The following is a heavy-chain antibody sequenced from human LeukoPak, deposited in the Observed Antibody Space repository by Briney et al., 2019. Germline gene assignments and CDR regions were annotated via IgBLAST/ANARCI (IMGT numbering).Heavy chain of an antibody. Sequence: PGGSLRLSCAASGFIFSDYGMAWVRLAPEKGLECVSHISSVGAVYFADSVKGRFTISRDNGKKSLYLQMNSLRAEDTAVYYCARLEGAIAVVKTAMGYKEIKYYYYMDVWGKGTTVSVSS. CDR2: ISSVGAV. CDR3: ARLEGAIAVVKTAMGYKEIKYYYYMDV. J-gene: IGHJ6*03. V-gene: IGHV3-69-1*01. D-gene: IGHD2-2*01. CDR1: GFIFSDYG.